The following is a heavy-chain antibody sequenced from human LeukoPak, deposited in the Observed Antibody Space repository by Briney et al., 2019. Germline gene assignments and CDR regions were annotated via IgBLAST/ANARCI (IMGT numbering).Heavy chain of an antibody. V-gene: IGHV4-34*01. CDR1: GGSFSGYY. J-gene: IGHJ4*02. Sequence: SETLSLTCAVYGGSFSGYYWSWIRQSPGKGLEWIGEINHSGSTNYNPSLKSRVTISVDTSKNQFSLKLSSVTAADTAVYYCARLRSFMITFGGVIGPFDYWGQGTLVTVSS. CDR2: INHSGST. CDR3: ARLRSFMITFGGVIGPFDY. D-gene: IGHD3-16*02.